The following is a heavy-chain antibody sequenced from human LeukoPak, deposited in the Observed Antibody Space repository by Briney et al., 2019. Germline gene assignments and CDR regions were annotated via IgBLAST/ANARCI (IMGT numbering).Heavy chain of an antibody. Sequence: GGSLRLSCAASGFTLSRNYMSCVPQAPGKGLEWVSVIYSGGSTYYAASVQGRFTNSRDNSKHTRYLQLNSLRAEDTAVYYCARGSELDFFDYWGQGTLVTVSS. CDR2: IYSGGST. CDR1: GFTLSRNY. J-gene: IGHJ4*02. CDR3: ARGSELDFFDY. D-gene: IGHD3-10*01. V-gene: IGHV3-53*01.